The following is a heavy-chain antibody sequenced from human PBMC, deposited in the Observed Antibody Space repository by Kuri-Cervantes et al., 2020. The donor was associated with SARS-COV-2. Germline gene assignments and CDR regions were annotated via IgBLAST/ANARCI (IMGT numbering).Heavy chain of an antibody. Sequence: ESLKISCTVSGGSISSYYWSWIRQPPGKGLEWIGYIYYTGSTNYNPSLKSRVTISVDTSKNQFSLKLSSVTAADTAVYYCARVTPRYGDCSPNDAFDIWGQGTMVTVSS. CDR2: IYYTGST. D-gene: IGHD4-17*01. J-gene: IGHJ3*02. CDR1: GGSISSYY. V-gene: IGHV4-59*12. CDR3: ARVTPRYGDCSPNDAFDI.